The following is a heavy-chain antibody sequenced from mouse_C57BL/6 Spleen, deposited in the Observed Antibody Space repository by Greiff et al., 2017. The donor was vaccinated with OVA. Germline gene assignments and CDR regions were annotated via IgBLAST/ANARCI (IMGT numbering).Heavy chain of an antibody. CDR3: EGDYDYDGYYAMDY. CDR1: GFTFSDYG. D-gene: IGHD2-4*01. Sequence: EVKLMESGGGLVKPGGSLKLSCAASGFTFSDYGMHWVRQAPEKGLEWVAYISSGSSTIYYADTVKGRFTISRDNAKNTLFLQMTSLRSEDTAMYYCEGDYDYDGYYAMDYWGQGTSVTVSS. J-gene: IGHJ4*01. CDR2: ISSGSSTI. V-gene: IGHV5-17*01.